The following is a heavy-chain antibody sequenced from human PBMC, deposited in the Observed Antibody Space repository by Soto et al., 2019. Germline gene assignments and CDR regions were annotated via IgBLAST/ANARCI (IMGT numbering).Heavy chain of an antibody. CDR1: GGSISSSSYY. J-gene: IGHJ5*02. D-gene: IGHD3-10*01. CDR2: IYYSGST. CDR3: ARRGPRGPFGEKSS. Sequence: SETLSLTCTVSGGSISSSSYYWGWIRQPPGKGLEWIGSIYYSGSTYYNPSLKSRVTISVDTSKNQFSLKLSSVTAADTAVYYCARRGPRGPFGEKSSWGQGTLVTVSS. V-gene: IGHV4-39*01.